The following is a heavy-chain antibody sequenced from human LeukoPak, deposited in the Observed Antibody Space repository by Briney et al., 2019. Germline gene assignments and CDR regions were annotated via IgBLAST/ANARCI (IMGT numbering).Heavy chain of an antibody. V-gene: IGHV5-10-1*01. CDR2: IDPSDSYT. CDR1: GYSFTSYW. D-gene: IGHD3-10*01. CDR3: ARGILLWFGERSNWFDP. Sequence: GESLKIYCKGSGYSFTSYWISWVRQMPGKGLEWMGWIDPSDSYTNYSPSFQGHVTISADKSISTAYLQWSSLKASDTAMYYCARGILLWFGERSNWFDPWGQGTLVTVSS. J-gene: IGHJ5*02.